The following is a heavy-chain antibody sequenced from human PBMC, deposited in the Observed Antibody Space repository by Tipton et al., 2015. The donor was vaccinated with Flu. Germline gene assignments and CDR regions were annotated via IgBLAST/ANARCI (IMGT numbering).Heavy chain of an antibody. D-gene: IGHD5-24*01. J-gene: IGHJ4*02. CDR3: ARGDGYNFDY. CDR2: IYHSGST. Sequence: TLSLTCTVSGYSISSGFYWGWIRQPPGKGLEWIGNIYHSGSTFYNPSLKSRVTISVDTSENQSSLKLSSVTAADTAVYYCARGDGYNFDYWGQGTLVTVSS. CDR1: GYSISSGFY. V-gene: IGHV4-38-2*02.